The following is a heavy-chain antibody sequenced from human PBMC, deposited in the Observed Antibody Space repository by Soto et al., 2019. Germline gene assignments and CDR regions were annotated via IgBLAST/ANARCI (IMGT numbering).Heavy chain of an antibody. Sequence: PSETLSLTCTVSGDSISSGGYYWSWIRQHPGKGLEWIGYIYYSGSTYYNPSLKSRVTISVDTSKNQLSLKLSSVTAEDTAVYYCARVVDYYDLYYYYGMDVWGQGTTVTVSS. D-gene: IGHD3-22*01. V-gene: IGHV4-31*03. J-gene: IGHJ6*02. CDR2: IYYSGST. CDR3: ARVVDYYDLYYYYGMDV. CDR1: GDSISSGGYY.